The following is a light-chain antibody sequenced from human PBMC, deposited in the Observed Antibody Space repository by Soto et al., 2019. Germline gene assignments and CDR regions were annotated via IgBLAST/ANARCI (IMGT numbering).Light chain of an antibody. V-gene: IGKV1-33*01. CDR2: DAS. Sequence: DIQMTQSPSSLSASVGDRVTINCQASQDISNYLNWYQQKPGKAPKLLIYDASNLETVVPSRFSGSGSGTDFTFTISSLQPEDIATYYCQQYDNLHLTFGGGTKVEIK. CDR3: QQYDNLHLT. J-gene: IGKJ4*01. CDR1: QDISNY.